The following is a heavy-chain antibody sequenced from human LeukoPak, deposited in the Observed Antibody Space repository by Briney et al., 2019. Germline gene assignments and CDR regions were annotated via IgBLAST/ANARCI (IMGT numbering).Heavy chain of an antibody. CDR1: AASIRNYY. V-gene: IGHV4-4*09. J-gene: IGHJ4*02. CDR3: ASPRSGYRYTFDY. CDR2: ISTSGST. Sequence: SETLSLTCAVSAASIRNYYWSWIRHAPGEGLEWIGYISTSGSTNYNPSLKSRVSISLDTSKNRFSLNLNFVTAADTAVYYCASPRSGYRYTFDYWGQGALVTVSS. D-gene: IGHD3-22*01.